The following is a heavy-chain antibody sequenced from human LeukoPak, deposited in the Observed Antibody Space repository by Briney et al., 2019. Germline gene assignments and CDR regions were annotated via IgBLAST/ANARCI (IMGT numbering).Heavy chain of an antibody. CDR2: INPSGGST. J-gene: IGHJ6*04. V-gene: IGHV1-46*01. CDR1: GYTFTSYY. D-gene: IGHD4-23*01. CDR3: ARGGGRWPDYYYGMDV. Sequence: ASVKVSCKASGYTFTSYYMHWVRQAPGQGLEWMGIINPSGGSTSYAQKCQGGVTMTTDRSTSTVYIELNSVSSEDTAVYYWARGGGRWPDYYYGMDVWGLGTTVTVSS.